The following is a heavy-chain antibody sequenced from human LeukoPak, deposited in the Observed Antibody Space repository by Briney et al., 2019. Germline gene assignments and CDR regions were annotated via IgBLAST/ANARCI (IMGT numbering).Heavy chain of an antibody. CDR3: AKDQKLDVYSSSWYNGMDV. CDR2: ISGSGGST. D-gene: IGHD6-13*01. CDR1: GFTFSSYA. V-gene: IGHV3-23*01. J-gene: IGHJ6*02. Sequence: GGSLRLSCAAPGFTFSSYAMSWVRQAPGKGLEWVLAISGSGGSTYYADSVKGRFTISRDNSKNTLYLQMNSLRAEDTAVYYCAKDQKLDVYSSSWYNGMDVWGQGTTVTVSS.